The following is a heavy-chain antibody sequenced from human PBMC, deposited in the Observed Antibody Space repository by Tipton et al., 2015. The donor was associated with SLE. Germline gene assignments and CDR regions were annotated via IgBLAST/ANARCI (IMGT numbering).Heavy chain of an antibody. V-gene: IGHV4-4*07. CDR3: ARVRSLYCSSTSCTSGAFDI. D-gene: IGHD2-2*01. Sequence: TLSLTCTISGGSFNIHNWSWIRQPAGKGLEWIGRIYTSGSTNYNLSLKSRVTISVDTSKNQFSLKLSSVTASDTAVYYCARVRSLYCSSTSCTSGAFDIWGQGTMVTVSS. CDR1: GGSFNIHN. J-gene: IGHJ3*02. CDR2: IYTSGST.